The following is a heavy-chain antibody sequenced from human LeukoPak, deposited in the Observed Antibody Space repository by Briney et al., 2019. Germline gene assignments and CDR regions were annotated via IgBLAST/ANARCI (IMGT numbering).Heavy chain of an antibody. Sequence: ASVKVSCKASGYTFTSYYMHWVRQAPGQGLEWMGWTNPNSGGTNYAQKFQGRVTMTRDTSTSTVYLELSRLRSEDTAVYFCARVVPRYYDTSGANWFDPWGQGTLVTVSS. CDR2: TNPNSGGT. CDR3: ARVVPRYYDTSGANWFDP. D-gene: IGHD3-22*01. CDR1: GYTFTSYY. V-gene: IGHV1-2*02. J-gene: IGHJ5*02.